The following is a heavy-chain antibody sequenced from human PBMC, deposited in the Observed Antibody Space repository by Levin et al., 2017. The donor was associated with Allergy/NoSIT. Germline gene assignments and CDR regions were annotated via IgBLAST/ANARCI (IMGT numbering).Heavy chain of an antibody. CDR1: GFIFRSFG. CDR3: AKDVVFGTSSWSLDF. V-gene: IGHV3-30*18. CDR2: ISYDGSDK. Sequence: GESLKISCAASGFIFRSFGMHWVRQAPGKGLEWVAVISYDGSDKYYADSVKGRFTISRDNSKNTLYLQMNSLRGEDAAVYYCAKDVVFGTSSWSLDFWGQGTLVTVSS. D-gene: IGHD6-13*01. J-gene: IGHJ4*02.